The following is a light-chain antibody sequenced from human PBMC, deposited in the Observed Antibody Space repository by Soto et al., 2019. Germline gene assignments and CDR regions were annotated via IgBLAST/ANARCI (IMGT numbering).Light chain of an antibody. J-gene: IGKJ2*01. V-gene: IGKV3-15*01. CDR3: QQYNIWPLT. Sequence: EIVMTQSPATLSVSPGERATLSCRASQSVSSNLAVYQQKPGQAPTLLIYGASTRATGIPARFSGSGSGTEFTLTISSLQSEDFAVYYCQQYNIWPLTFGQGTKLEIK. CDR2: GAS. CDR1: QSVSSN.